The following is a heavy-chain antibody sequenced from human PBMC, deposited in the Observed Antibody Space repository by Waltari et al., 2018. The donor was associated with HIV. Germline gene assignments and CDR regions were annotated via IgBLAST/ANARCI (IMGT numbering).Heavy chain of an antibody. CDR2: IYPGDSDT. CDR3: ARRRTMVRGVIRYYFGMDV. J-gene: IGHJ6*02. CDR1: GYSFTSYW. V-gene: IGHV5-51*03. D-gene: IGHD3-10*01. Sequence: EVQLVQSGAEVKKPGESLKISCKGSGYSFTSYWIGWVRQMPGKGLEWMGIIYPGDSDTRYSPSCQGQVNISADKSINTAYLQGSSLKASDTAMYYCARRRTMVRGVIRYYFGMDVWGQGTTVSVSS.